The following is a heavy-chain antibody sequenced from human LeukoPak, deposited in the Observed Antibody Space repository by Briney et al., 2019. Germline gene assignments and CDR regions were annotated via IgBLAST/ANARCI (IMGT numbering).Heavy chain of an antibody. CDR1: GGSFSGYY. J-gene: IGHJ6*02. V-gene: IGHV4-34*01. D-gene: IGHD6-19*01. CDR3: AKGYSSHYYGMDV. CDR2: INHSGST. Sequence: SETLSLTCAVYGGSFSGYYWSWIRQPPGKGLEWIGEINHSGSTNYNPSLKSRVTISVDTSKNQFSLKLCSVTAADTAVYYCAKGYSSHYYGMDVWGQGTMVTVSS.